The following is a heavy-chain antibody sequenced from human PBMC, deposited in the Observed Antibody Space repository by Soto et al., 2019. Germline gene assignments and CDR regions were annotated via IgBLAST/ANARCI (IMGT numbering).Heavy chain of an antibody. CDR1: GFNFRSYA. CDR3: ARAGPYCSSVTCYVSLDY. D-gene: IGHD2-2*01. CDR2: ISASETNR. Sequence: PGGSLRLSCTASGFNFRSYAMIWVRQAPGKGLDWVSGISASETNRFYGDSVKGRFTISRDNSKDTLYLQMNSLRVEDTAVYYCARAGPYCSSVTCYVSLDYWGPGTLVTVSS. J-gene: IGHJ4*02. V-gene: IGHV3-23*01.